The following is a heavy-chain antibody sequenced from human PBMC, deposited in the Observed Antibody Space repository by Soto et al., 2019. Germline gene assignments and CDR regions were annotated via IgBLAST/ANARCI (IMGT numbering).Heavy chain of an antibody. Sequence: GGSLRLSCETSGFTFSRYDFHWVRQASGQGLEWVSAISGSGGSTYYADSVKGRFTISRDNSKNTLYLQMNSLRAEDTAVYYCAKIPHSSSWYLDAFDIWGQGTMVTVSS. CDR3: AKIPHSSSWYLDAFDI. CDR1: GFTFSRYD. D-gene: IGHD6-13*01. CDR2: ISGSGGST. V-gene: IGHV3-23*01. J-gene: IGHJ3*02.